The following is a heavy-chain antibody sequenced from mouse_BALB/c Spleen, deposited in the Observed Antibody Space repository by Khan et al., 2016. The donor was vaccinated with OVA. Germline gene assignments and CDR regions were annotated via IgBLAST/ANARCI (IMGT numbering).Heavy chain of an antibody. CDR3: AVSTYRYAFVY. CDR1: GDSITSGY. Sequence: EVQLQESGPSLVKPSQTLSLTCSVTGDSITSGYWNWIRKFPGHKLEYMGYIIYTGYTYYNPSLQSRISITRHTSKNQYYLQLNSVTDEDTATYYCAVSTYRYAFVYWGQGTLVTVSA. CDR2: IIYTGYT. J-gene: IGHJ3*01. D-gene: IGHD2-12*01. V-gene: IGHV3-8*02.